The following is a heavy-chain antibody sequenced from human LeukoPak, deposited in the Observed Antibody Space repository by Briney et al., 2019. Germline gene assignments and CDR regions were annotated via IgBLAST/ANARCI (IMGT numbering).Heavy chain of an antibody. J-gene: IGHJ4*02. D-gene: IGHD6-25*01. V-gene: IGHV4-61*02. Sequence: SETLSLTCTVSGGSVSSGNRYWSWIRQPAGKGLEWMGRIYTSGSTNYNPSLKSRVTISLDTSKNQFSLKLSAVTVADTAVYYCARGYGGTGSPEYWGQGILVTVSS. CDR3: ARGYGGTGSPEY. CDR1: GGSVSSGNRY. CDR2: IYTSGST.